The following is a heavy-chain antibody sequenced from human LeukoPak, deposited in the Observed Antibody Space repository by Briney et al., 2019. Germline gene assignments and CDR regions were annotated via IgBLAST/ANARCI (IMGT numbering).Heavy chain of an antibody. V-gene: IGHV5-51*01. J-gene: IGHJ4*02. CDR2: IYPGGSDT. CDR3: ARLPARLRLGELSYTFFDY. Sequence: GESLKISCKGSGYSFTSYWIGWVRQMPGKGLEWMGIIYPGGSDTRYSPSFQGQVTISADKSISTAYLQWSSLKASDTAMYYCARLPARLRLGELSYTFFDYWGQGTLVTVSS. D-gene: IGHD3-16*02. CDR1: GYSFTSYW.